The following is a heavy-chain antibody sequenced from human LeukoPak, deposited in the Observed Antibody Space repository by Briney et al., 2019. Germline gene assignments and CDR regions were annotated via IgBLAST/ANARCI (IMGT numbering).Heavy chain of an antibody. CDR1: GEPFSGYY. V-gene: IGHV4-34*01. J-gene: IGHJ4*02. D-gene: IGHD6-6*01. CDR3: AKGRGLAVRPPNEGFFDQ. CDR2: INHSGST. Sequence: SETLSLTCAVYGEPFSGYYWNWIRQSPGKGLEWIGEINHSGSTNYNPSLKSRVTISVDTSKNQFSLKLSSVTAADTAVYYCAKGRGLAVRPPNEGFFDQWGLGTLVTVSS.